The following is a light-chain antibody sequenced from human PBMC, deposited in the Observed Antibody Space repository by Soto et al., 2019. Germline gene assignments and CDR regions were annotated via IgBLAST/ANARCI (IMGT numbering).Light chain of an antibody. J-gene: IGKJ5*01. Sequence: VLTQSPARLSLSPGERATLSCRAGQSVSDYLAWYQQKPGQPPRLLFFDASNRATGVPDRFSAGGSGTDFTLTISSLQSGDFAIYDCQQYNNWPITFGQGTRLEIK. CDR3: QQYNNWPIT. CDR1: QSVSDY. V-gene: IGKV3-11*01. CDR2: DAS.